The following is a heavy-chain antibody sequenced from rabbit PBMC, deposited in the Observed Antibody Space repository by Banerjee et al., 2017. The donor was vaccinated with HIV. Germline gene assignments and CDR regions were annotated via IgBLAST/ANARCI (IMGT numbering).Heavy chain of an antibody. J-gene: IGHJ4*01. CDR1: GFDFSSYG. CDR3: ARNNATGRSYDL. CDR2: IYAGSSGNT. V-gene: IGHV1S45*01. D-gene: IGHD8-1*01. Sequence: QEQLVESGGGLVQPGGSLKLSCKASGFDFSSYGVSWVRQAPGKGLEWIACIYAGSSGNTYYASWATGRFTISKTSSTTVTLQMTSLTAADTATYFCARNNATGRSYDLWGPGTLVTVS.